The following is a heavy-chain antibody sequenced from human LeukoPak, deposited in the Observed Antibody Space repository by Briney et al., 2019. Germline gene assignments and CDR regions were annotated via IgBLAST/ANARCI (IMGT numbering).Heavy chain of an antibody. CDR3: ARSPVRCSSTTCFGFYFDY. J-gene: IGHJ4*02. Sequence: SETLSLTXTVSGYSISSGYYWGWIRQPPGKGLEWIGSIYHSGSTYYNPSLKSRVTLSVDTSKNRFSLKLSSVTAADTAVYYCARSPVRCSSTTCFGFYFDYWGQGTLVTVSS. V-gene: IGHV4-38-2*02. CDR1: GYSISSGYY. D-gene: IGHD2-2*01. CDR2: IYHSGST.